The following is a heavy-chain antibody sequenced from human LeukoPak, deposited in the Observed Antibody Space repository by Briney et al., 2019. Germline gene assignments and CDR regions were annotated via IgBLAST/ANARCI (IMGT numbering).Heavy chain of an antibody. Sequence: GGSLRLSCAASGFTFSNHGMNWVRQAPGKGLEWVSAISGSGGSTYYADSVKGRFTISRDNSKNTLYLQMNSLRAEDTAVYYCAKDPSSGYVYFQHWGQGTLVTVSS. V-gene: IGHV3-23*01. CDR2: ISGSGGST. J-gene: IGHJ1*01. D-gene: IGHD3-22*01. CDR1: GFTFSNHG. CDR3: AKDPSSGYVYFQH.